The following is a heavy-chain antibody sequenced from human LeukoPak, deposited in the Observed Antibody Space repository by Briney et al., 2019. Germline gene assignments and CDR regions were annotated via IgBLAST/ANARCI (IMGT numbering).Heavy chain of an antibody. Sequence: ASVKVSCKASGYTFTSYDINWVRQATGQGLEWMGWMNPNSGNTGYAQKFQGRVTITRNTSISTAYMELSSLRSEDTAVYYCARGRFLEWLRSYCYYYMDVWGKGTTVTVSS. J-gene: IGHJ6*03. CDR1: GYTFTSYD. CDR2: MNPNSGNT. D-gene: IGHD3-3*01. V-gene: IGHV1-8*03. CDR3: ARGRFLEWLRSYCYYYMDV.